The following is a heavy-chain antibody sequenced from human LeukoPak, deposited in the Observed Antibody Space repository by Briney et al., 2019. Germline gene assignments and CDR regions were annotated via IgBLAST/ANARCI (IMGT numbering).Heavy chain of an antibody. J-gene: IGHJ4*02. CDR1: GGSFGGYY. CDR3: ARGWGRGYSYTLSR. CDR2: INHSGST. V-gene: IGHV4-34*01. D-gene: IGHD5-18*01. Sequence: SETLSLTCAVYGGSFGGYYWSWIRQPPGKGLEWIGEINHSGSTNYNPSLKSRVTISVDTSKNQFSLKLSSVTAADTAVYYCARGWGRGYSYTLSRWGQGTLVTVSS.